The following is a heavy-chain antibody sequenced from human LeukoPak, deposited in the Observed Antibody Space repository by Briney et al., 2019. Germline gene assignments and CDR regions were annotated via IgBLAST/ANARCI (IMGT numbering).Heavy chain of an antibody. Sequence: GSSVKVSCKASGDTFSTNVISWVRQAPGQGLEGMGGLIPLFGTAHYAQELQGRVTITTDESTSTAYMVLSSLRSDDTAVYYCARGGGPYASTGFFAGPYDYWGQGTLVSVSS. J-gene: IGHJ4*02. CDR2: LIPLFGTA. D-gene: IGHD2-2*01. CDR3: ARGGGPYASTGFFAGPYDY. V-gene: IGHV1-69*05. CDR1: GDTFSTNV.